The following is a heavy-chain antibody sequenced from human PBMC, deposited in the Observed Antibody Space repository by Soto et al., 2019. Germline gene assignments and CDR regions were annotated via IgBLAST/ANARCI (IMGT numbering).Heavy chain of an antibody. Sequence: GGSLRLSCAASGFTFSSYGMHWVRQAPGKGLEWVAVISYDGSNKYYADSVKGRFTISRDNSKNTLYLQMNSLRAEDTAVYYWARESTVTINTGLWYCDYWGQGTLVTV. CDR3: ARESTVTINTGLWYCDY. J-gene: IGHJ4*02. V-gene: IGHV3-30*03. D-gene: IGHD4-17*01. CDR2: ISYDGSNK. CDR1: GFTFSSYG.